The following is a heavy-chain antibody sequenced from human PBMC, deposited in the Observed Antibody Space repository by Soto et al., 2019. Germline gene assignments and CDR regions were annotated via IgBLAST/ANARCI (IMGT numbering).Heavy chain of an antibody. CDR2: ISGSGGST. J-gene: IGHJ5*02. V-gene: IGHV3-23*01. CDR3: AKVLFPIEYSGSYSSDFGWFDP. Sequence: GGSLRLSCAASGFTFSSYAMSWVRQAPGKGLEWVSAISGSGGSTYYADSVKGRFTISRDNSKNTLYLQMNSLRAEDTAVYYCAKVLFPIEYSGSYSSDFGWFDPWGQGTLVTVSS. D-gene: IGHD1-26*01. CDR1: GFTFSSYA.